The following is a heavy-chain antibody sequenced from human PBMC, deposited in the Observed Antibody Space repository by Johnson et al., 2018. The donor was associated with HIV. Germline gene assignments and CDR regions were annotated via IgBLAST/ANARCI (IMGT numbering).Heavy chain of an antibody. D-gene: IGHD3-16*01. CDR1: GFTFSSYA. Sequence: QVQLVESGGGVVQPGRSLRLSCAASGFTFSSYAMHWVRQAPGKGLEWVAVISYDGDNVYYADSVKGRFTISRDNSKNTLYLQMNSLRVADTAVYYCARDRNYGSYLLFFDVWGQGTMVTVSS. CDR2: ISYDGDNV. V-gene: IGHV3-30-3*01. J-gene: IGHJ3*01. CDR3: ARDRNYGSYLLFFDV.